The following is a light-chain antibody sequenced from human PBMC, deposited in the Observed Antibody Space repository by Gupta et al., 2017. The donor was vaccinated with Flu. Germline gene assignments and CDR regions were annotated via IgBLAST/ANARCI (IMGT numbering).Light chain of an antibody. V-gene: IGKV3-20*01. CDR1: QSVSSSY. CDR3: HQYGSSS. Sequence: SPGTLSLSPGERATLSCRASQSVSSSYLAWCQQKPGQAPRLLIYGASSRATGIPDRFSGSGSGTDFTLTISRLEPENFAVYYCHQYGSSSFGQGTKVEIK. CDR2: GAS. J-gene: IGKJ1*01.